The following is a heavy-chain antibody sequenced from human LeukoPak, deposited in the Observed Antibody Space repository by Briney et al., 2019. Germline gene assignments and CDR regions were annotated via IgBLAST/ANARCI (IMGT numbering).Heavy chain of an antibody. Sequence: ASVKVSCKASGYIFADYYIQWVRQATGQGLEWMGWIKPNSGGTRSAQKFQGRVTITRNTSISTAYMELSSLRSEDTAVYYCARGYDSSGYLPVDWFDPWGQGTLVTVSS. CDR2: IKPNSGGT. D-gene: IGHD3-22*01. CDR3: ARGYDSSGYLPVDWFDP. J-gene: IGHJ5*02. CDR1: GYIFADYY. V-gene: IGHV1-8*03.